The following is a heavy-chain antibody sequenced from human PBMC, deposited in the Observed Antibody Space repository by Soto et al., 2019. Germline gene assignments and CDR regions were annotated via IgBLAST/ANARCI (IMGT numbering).Heavy chain of an antibody. V-gene: IGHV3-23*01. J-gene: IGHJ4*02. CDR3: AKKVNSGPGSQYFDY. D-gene: IGHD3-10*01. Sequence: GGSLRLSCAASGFTFSYYAMSWVRQAPGKGLEWVSGISGSGGSTYHADSLKGRFTISRDNSKNTLYLQMDSLRAEDTAVYYCAKKVNSGPGSQYFDYWGQGTLVTVSS. CDR2: ISGSGGST. CDR1: GFTFSYYA.